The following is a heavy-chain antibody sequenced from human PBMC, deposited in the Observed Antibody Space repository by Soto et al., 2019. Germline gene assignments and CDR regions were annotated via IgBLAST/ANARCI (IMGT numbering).Heavy chain of an antibody. D-gene: IGHD6-13*01. CDR2: IVTVFGTA. V-gene: IGHV1-69*01. CDR3: ARNGGYSSSQFVMDV. CDR1: GGTLSYNA. Sequence: QVQLVQSGAAVKKPGSSVKVSCKASGGTLSYNAFSWVRQVPGQGLEWMGGIVTVFGTANHAQKFQGRVTITADESTSTADMELTSMTSDDTAVYYCARNGGYSSSQFVMDVGGKGTTVTVSS. J-gene: IGHJ6*04.